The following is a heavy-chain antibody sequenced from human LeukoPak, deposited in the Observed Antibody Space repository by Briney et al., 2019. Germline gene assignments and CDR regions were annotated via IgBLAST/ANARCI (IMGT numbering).Heavy chain of an antibody. CDR2: ISGSGGST. J-gene: IGHJ5*02. Sequence: GGSLRLSCAASGFTFSSYAMSWVRQAPGKGLEWVSAISGSGGSTYYADSVKGRFTISRDDSKNSLYLEMNSLRAEDTAVYYCAKTDSSSWYVSNWFDAWGQGTLVTVSS. V-gene: IGHV3-23*01. CDR3: AKTDSSSWYVSNWFDA. D-gene: IGHD6-13*01. CDR1: GFTFSSYA.